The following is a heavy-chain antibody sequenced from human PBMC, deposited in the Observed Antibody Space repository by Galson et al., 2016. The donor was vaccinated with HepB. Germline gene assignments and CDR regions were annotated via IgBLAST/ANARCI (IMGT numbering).Heavy chain of an antibody. CDR3: AKTPWRHLSLEEKRNWFDP. CDR1: GFTFSNYA. V-gene: IGHV3-23*01. J-gene: IGHJ5*02. CDR2: VSGSGDST. D-gene: IGHD5-18*01. Sequence: SLRLSCAASGFTFSNYAMSWVRQAPGKGLEWVSTVSGSGDSTYYADSVKGRFTISRDNSKSTLDLQMSSLRADDSALYYCAKTPWRHLSLEEKRNWFDPWGQGTLVTVSS.